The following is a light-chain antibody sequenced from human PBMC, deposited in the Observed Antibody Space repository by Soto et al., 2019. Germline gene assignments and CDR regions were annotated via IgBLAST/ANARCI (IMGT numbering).Light chain of an antibody. CDR3: QQYNKWPPIT. CDR2: GAS. J-gene: IGKJ5*01. CDR1: QSVSSD. V-gene: IGKV3-15*01. Sequence: EIVMTQSPATLSVSPGERATLSCRASQSVSSDLAWYQQKPGQAPRLLISGASTRATGIPVRFSGSGSGTEFTLIISSRQSEDSAVYYCQQYNKWPPITFGQGTRLEIQ.